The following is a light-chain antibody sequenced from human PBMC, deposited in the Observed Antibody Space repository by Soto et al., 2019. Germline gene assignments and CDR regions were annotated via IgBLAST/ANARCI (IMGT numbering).Light chain of an antibody. Sequence: DIQMTQSPSTLSASVGDTVTVTCRASQSVSGWLAWYQQKPGEAPKLLIYKASNLESGVPSRFSGSGSGTEFTLTISSLQTDDFATYYCQQYNSFSPWTFGQGTKVEIK. V-gene: IGKV1-5*03. CDR2: KAS. CDR3: QQYNSFSPWT. J-gene: IGKJ1*01. CDR1: QSVSGW.